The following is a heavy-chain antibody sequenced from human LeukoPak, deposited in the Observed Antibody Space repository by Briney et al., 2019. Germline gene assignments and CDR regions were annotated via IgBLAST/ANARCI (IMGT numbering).Heavy chain of an antibody. D-gene: IGHD6-19*01. CDR2: ISGSGGST. CDR3: AKYREEDDGWYPDNDAFDI. V-gene: IGHV3-23*01. J-gene: IGHJ3*02. CDR1: GFTFSSYA. Sequence: GWSLRLSCAASGFTFSSYAMRWVLQAPGKGLEWVSAISGSGGSTYYADSVKGRFTISRDNSKNTLYLQMNSLRAEDTAVYYCAKYREEDDGWYPDNDAFDIWGQGTMVTVSS.